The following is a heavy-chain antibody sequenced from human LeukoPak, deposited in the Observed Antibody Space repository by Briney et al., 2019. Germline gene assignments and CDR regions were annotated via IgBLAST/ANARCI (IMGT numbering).Heavy chain of an antibody. CDR3: ARAYHSSWYLNWFDP. V-gene: IGHV4-38-2*02. CDR2: IYHSGST. Sequence: SETLSLTCTVSGYSISSGYYWGWIRQPPGKGLEWIGSIYHSGSTYYNPSLKSRVTITVDTSNNQFSLKLSSVTAADTAVYYCARAYHSSWYLNWFDPWGQGTLVTVSS. CDR1: GYSISSGYY. D-gene: IGHD6-13*01. J-gene: IGHJ5*02.